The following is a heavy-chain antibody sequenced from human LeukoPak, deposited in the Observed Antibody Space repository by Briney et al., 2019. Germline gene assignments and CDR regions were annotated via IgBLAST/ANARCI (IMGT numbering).Heavy chain of an antibody. CDR3: ARDYPHQRFDY. CDR1: GYTFTDYW. J-gene: IGHJ4*02. CDR2: IALVSCDT. Sequence: GASVKVSCKASGYTFTDYWIHWVRQAPGQGLEWMARIALVSCDTQYAQKFEGCVTMTRDTSISTAYMALSSLTSDDTAVYYCARDYPHQRFDYWGQGTLVTVSS. V-gene: IGHV1-2*04.